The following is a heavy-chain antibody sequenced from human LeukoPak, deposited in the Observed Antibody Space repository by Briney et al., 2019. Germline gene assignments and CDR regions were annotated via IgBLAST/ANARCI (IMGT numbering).Heavy chain of an antibody. D-gene: IGHD5-18*01. J-gene: IGHJ4*02. CDR1: GFIFSFYG. CDR2: IRYDGGET. V-gene: IGHV3-30*02. Sequence: PGGSLRLSCASSGFIFSFYGMHWVRQAPGKGLEWVAFIRYDGGETYYVDSVKGRFTISRDNSRNTVYLQMNSLRVEDTGVYFCAKEKWREVWLGYFDYWGQGTLVTVSS. CDR3: AKEKWREVWLGYFDY.